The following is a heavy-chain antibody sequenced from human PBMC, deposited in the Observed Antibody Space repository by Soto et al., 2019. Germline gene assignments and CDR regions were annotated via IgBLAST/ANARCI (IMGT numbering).Heavy chain of an antibody. CDR1: GFSLSTSGMR. CDR2: IDWDEDR. Sequence: SGPTLVNPTQTLTLTCTFSGFSLSTSGMRVSWIRQAPGKALEWLARIDWDEDRFYSTSLKTRLTISKDTSKNQVVLTMTKMDPVDTATYYCARMRSDYDSSGLDYWGQGILVTVSS. V-gene: IGHV2-70*04. D-gene: IGHD3-22*01. J-gene: IGHJ4*02. CDR3: ARMRSDYDSSGLDY.